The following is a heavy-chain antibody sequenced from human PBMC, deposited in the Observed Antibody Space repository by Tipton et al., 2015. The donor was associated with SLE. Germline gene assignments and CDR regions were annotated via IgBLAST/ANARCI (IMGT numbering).Heavy chain of an antibody. CDR3: ARALRDLVATIYSFEH. V-gene: IGHV4-39*07. CDR2: FYYGKST. D-gene: IGHD5-12*01. Sequence: TLSLTCTVSGGSISSSSFYWGWIRQPPGKGLEWIGSFYYGKSTFYNPSLKSRVTMSVDTSENRFYLKLSSVTAADTAVYFCARALRDLVATIYSFEHWGRGALVTVSS. J-gene: IGHJ4*02. CDR1: GGSISSSSFY.